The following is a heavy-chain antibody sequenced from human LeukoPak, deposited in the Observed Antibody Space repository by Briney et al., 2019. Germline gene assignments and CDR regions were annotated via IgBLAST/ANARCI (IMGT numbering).Heavy chain of an antibody. D-gene: IGHD3-3*01. J-gene: IGHJ3*02. Sequence: PGGSLRLSCAASGFTFSNYAISWVRQAPGKGLEWVSVISGSGSYTYYTDSVKGRFTISRDKSRNTVYLQMNSLRAEDTAVYFCTKDTIFDIWGQGTMVTVSS. CDR3: TKDTIFDI. CDR1: GFTFSNYA. V-gene: IGHV3-23*01. CDR2: ISGSGSYT.